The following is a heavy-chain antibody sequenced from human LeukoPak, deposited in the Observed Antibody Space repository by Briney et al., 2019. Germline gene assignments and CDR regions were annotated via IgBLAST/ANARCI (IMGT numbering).Heavy chain of an antibody. D-gene: IGHD3-22*01. CDR1: GFTFSSYG. V-gene: IGHV3-30*18. J-gene: IGHJ4*02. CDR2: ISYDGSNK. Sequence: GGSLRLSCAASGFTFSSYGMHWVRQAPGKGLEWVAVISYDGSNKYYADSVKGRFTISRDNSKNTLYLQMNSLRAEDTAVYYCAKVTYYYDSSGYYNFDYWGQGTLVTVSS. CDR3: AKVTYYYDSSGYYNFDY.